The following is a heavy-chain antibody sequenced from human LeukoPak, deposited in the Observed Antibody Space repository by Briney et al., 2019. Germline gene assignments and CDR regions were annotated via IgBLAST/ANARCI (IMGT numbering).Heavy chain of an antibody. Sequence: GGSLRLSCTVSGFTVSSNSMSWVRQAPGKGLEWVSFIYSDNTHYSDSVKGRFTISRDNSKNTLYLQMNSLRAEDTAVYYCARVDTILADAFDIWGQGTMVTVSS. CDR2: IYSDNT. CDR3: ARVDTILADAFDI. J-gene: IGHJ3*02. CDR1: GFTVSSNS. D-gene: IGHD3-9*01. V-gene: IGHV3-53*01.